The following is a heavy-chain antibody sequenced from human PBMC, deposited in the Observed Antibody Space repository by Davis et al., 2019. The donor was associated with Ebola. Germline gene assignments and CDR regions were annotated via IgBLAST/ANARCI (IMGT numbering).Heavy chain of an antibody. V-gene: IGHV3-48*04. J-gene: IGHJ4*02. Sequence: PGGSLRLSCAASGFTFSSFTMYWVRQAPGKGLEWLSYISSTGNTKYNADSVKGRFINSRDNAKNSLYLQLNSLRPEDTALYYCARAPAGRWQWPGTACDYWGQGTLVTVSS. CDR3: ARAPAGRWQWPGTACDY. CDR2: ISSTGNTK. D-gene: IGHD6-19*01. CDR1: GFTFSSFT.